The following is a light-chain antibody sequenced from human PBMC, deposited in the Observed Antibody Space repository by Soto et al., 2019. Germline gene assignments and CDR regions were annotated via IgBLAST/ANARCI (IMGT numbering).Light chain of an antibody. V-gene: IGKV1-5*01. CDR3: QHYNTYSKA. CDR1: QSIGTW. J-gene: IGKJ3*01. Sequence: DIQMTQSPSTLSASVGDRVTITCRASQSIGTWVAWYQQKPGEAPKFLIYDGSTLASGVPPRFSGGGFGTEFTLNISSLQPDDSAIYYCQHYNTYSKAFGPGTKVDIK. CDR2: DGS.